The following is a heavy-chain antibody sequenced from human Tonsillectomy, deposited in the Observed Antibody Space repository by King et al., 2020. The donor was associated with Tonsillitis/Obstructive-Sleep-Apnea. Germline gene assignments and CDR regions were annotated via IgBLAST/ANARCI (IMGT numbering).Heavy chain of an antibody. J-gene: IGHJ4*02. D-gene: IGHD3-22*01. CDR1: GFTFSSYA. CDR2: ISGSGGST. V-gene: IGHV3-23*04. CDR3: AKGFYYESSGYNPLQY. Sequence: VQLVESGGGLVQPGGSLRLSCAASGFTFSSYAMSWVRQAPGKGLEWVAAISGSGGSTYYADSVKGRFTISRDNSKNTLNLQMNSLRAEDTAVYYCAKGFYYESSGYNPLQYWGQGTLVTVSS.